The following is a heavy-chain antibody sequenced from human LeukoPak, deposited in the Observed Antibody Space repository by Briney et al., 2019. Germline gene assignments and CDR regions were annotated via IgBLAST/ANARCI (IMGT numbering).Heavy chain of an antibody. Sequence: GGSLRLSCSGSGFTFGDYYMHWVRQAPGKGLEWVANIKQDGSEKYYVDSVKGRFTISRDNAKNSLYLQMNSLRAEDTAVYYCARARTLDYWGQGTLVTVSS. J-gene: IGHJ4*02. V-gene: IGHV3-7*01. CDR3: ARARTLDY. CDR2: IKQDGSEK. CDR1: GFTFGDYY.